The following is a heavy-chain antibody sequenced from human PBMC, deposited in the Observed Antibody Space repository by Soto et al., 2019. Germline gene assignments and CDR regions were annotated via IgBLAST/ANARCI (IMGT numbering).Heavy chain of an antibody. V-gene: IGHV6-1*01. CDR1: GDSVSSTSAA. D-gene: IGHD2-15*01. CDR2: TYYRSKWYN. CDR3: VRAYCSGGSCWAWSNWFDP. J-gene: IGHJ5*02. Sequence: TLTLAYAISGDSVSSTSAAWNWIRQSPSRGLELMGRTYYRSKWYNDYAVSVKSRITITPDTSKNQFSLQLNSVTPEDTAVYYCVRAYCSGGSCWAWSNWFDPWGQGTLVTVSS.